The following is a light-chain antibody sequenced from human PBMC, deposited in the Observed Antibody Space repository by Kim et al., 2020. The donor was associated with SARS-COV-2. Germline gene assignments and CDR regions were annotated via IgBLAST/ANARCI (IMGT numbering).Light chain of an antibody. CDR3: QQYNNWPPL. CDR2: GAS. J-gene: IGKJ4*01. CDR1: QSVSSN. Sequence: GSPGKRATLSGRASQSVSSNLAWYQQKPDQAPRLLIYGASTRATGIPARFSGSGSGTEFTLTISSLQSEDFAVYYCQQYNNWPPLFGGGTKVDIK. V-gene: IGKV3-15*01.